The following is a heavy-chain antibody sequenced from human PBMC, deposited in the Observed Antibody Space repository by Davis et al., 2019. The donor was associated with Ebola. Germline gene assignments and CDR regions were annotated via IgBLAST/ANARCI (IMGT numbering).Heavy chain of an antibody. CDR3: AGSSSGEYFQH. Sequence: SETLSLTCTVSGDSISSGSYYWSWIRQHPGKGLEWIGYMYYSGNTYYNPSLTSRVNISEDTSKNQFSLKLSSMTAADTAMYYCAGSSSGEYFQHWGQGTLVTVSS. D-gene: IGHD6-6*01. J-gene: IGHJ1*01. V-gene: IGHV4-31*03. CDR2: MYYSGNT. CDR1: GDSISSGSYY.